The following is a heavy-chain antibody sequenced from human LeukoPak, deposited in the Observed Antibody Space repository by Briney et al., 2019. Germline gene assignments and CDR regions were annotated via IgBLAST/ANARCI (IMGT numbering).Heavy chain of an antibody. CDR2: IYHSGST. Sequence: SQTLSLTCAVSGGSISSGGYSWSWIRQPPGKGLEWIGYIYHSGSTYYNPSLKSRVTISVDRPKNQFSLKLSSVTAADTAVYYCAGSGYSFDYWGQGTLVTVSS. D-gene: IGHD5-18*01. CDR3: AGSGYSFDY. CDR1: GGSISSGGYS. J-gene: IGHJ4*02. V-gene: IGHV4-30-2*01.